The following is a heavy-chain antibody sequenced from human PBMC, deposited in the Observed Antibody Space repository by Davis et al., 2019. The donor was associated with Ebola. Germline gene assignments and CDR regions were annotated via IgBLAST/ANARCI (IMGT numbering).Heavy chain of an antibody. V-gene: IGHV3-74*01. J-gene: IGHJ4*02. CDR1: GFTFSSYS. CDR2: IKTDGSLT. D-gene: IGHD3-3*01. Sequence: GESLKISCAASGFTFSSYSMHWVRQVPGKGLVWVSRIKTDGSLTGYGDSVQGRFIISRDNAKNTVYLQMNDLRAEDTAVYYCAREGRVFALDYWGQGALVTVSS. CDR3: AREGRVFALDY.